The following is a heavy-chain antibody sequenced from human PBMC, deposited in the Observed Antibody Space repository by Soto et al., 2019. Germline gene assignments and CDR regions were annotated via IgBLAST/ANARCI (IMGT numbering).Heavy chain of an antibody. Sequence: PSETLSLTCTVSGGSISSYYCSWIRQPPGKGLEWIGYIYYSGSTNYNPSLKSRVTISVDTSKNQFSLKLSSVTAADTAVYYCARLGGSSSWYWYFQHWGQGTLVTVSS. CDR3: ARLGGSSSWYWYFQH. CDR2: IYYSGST. D-gene: IGHD6-13*01. V-gene: IGHV4-59*01. CDR1: GGSISSYY. J-gene: IGHJ1*01.